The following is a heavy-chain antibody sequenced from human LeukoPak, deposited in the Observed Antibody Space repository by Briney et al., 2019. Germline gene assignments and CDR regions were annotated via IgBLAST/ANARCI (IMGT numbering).Heavy chain of an antibody. J-gene: IGHJ4*02. Sequence: SETLSLTCTVSGGSISSSSYYWGWIRQPPGKGLEWIGSIYYSGTTYYNPSLKSRVTISVDTSKNQFSLKLSSVTAADTAVYYCARHLRSGAVDYWGQGTLVTVSS. CDR2: IYYSGTT. V-gene: IGHV4-39*01. CDR3: ARHLRSGAVDY. CDR1: GGSISSSSYY. D-gene: IGHD4/OR15-4a*01.